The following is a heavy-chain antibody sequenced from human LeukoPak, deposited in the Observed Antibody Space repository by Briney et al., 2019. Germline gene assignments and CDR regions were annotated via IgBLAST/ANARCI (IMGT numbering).Heavy chain of an antibody. D-gene: IGHD3-22*01. CDR3: ARDLYYDSSGYYLWTYYYYYGMDV. CDR2: INTNTGNP. J-gene: IGHJ6*02. Sequence: ASVKVSCKASGYTFTSYAMNWVRQAPGQGLEWMGWINTNTGNPTYAQGFTGRFVFSLDTSVSTAYLQISSLKAEDTAVYYRARDLYYDSSGYYLWTYYYYYGMDVWGQGTTVTVSS. CDR1: GYTFTSYA. V-gene: IGHV7-4-1*02.